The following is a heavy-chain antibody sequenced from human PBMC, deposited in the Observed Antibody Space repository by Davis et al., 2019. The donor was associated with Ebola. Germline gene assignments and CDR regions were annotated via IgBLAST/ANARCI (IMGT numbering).Heavy chain of an antibody. J-gene: IGHJ2*01. CDR3: ATEPDL. Sequence: GESLKISCEASGFTFSSYAMSWVRQAPGKGLEWVSGISGSGDNTYYADSVKGRFTISRDNSKNTVFLQMSSLRDEDTAVYYCATEPDLWGRGTLVTVSS. CDR2: ISGSGDNT. V-gene: IGHV3-23*01. CDR1: GFTFSSYA. D-gene: IGHD1-14*01.